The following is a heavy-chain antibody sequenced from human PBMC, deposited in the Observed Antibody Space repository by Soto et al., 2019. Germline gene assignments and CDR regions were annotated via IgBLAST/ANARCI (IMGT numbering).Heavy chain of an antibody. V-gene: IGHV1-2*02. CDR2: INPNSGGT. CDR1: GYTFTGYY. D-gene: IGHD3-9*01. CDR3: ARGPVDYDILTELYYYYGMDV. Sequence: QVQLVQSGAEVKKPGASVKVSCKASGYTFTGYYMHWVRQAPGQGLEWMGWINPNSGGTNYAQKLQGGVTMTRDTSISTAYMELSRLRSDDTAVYYCARGPVDYDILTELYYYYGMDVWGQGTTVTVSS. J-gene: IGHJ6*02.